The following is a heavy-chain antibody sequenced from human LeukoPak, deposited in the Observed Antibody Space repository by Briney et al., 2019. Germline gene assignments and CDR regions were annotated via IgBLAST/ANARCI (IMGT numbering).Heavy chain of an antibody. CDR1: GFTFSSYA. CDR3: AREVPCGGDCYSDY. CDR2: IYSGGST. V-gene: IGHV3-66*01. D-gene: IGHD2-21*02. Sequence: QPGGSLRLSCAASGFTFSSYAMSWVRQAPGKGLEWVSVIYSGGSTYYADSVKGRFTISRDNSKNTLYLQMNSLRAEDTAVHYCAREVPCGGDCYSDYWGQGTLVTVSS. J-gene: IGHJ4*02.